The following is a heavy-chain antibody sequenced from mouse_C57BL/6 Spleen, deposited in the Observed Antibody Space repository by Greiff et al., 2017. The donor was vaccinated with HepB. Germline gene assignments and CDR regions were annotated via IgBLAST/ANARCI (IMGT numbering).Heavy chain of an antibody. D-gene: IGHD1-1*01. V-gene: IGHV2-2*01. CDR3: ALKGGYYGSRRWYFDV. Sequence: VQRVESGPGLVQPSQSLSITCTVSGFSLTSYGVHWVRQSPGKGLEWLGVIWSGGSTDYNAAFISRLSISKDNSKSQVFFKMNSLQADDTAIYYCALKGGYYGSRRWYFDVWGTGTTVTVSS. CDR2: IWSGGST. J-gene: IGHJ1*03. CDR1: GFSLTSYG.